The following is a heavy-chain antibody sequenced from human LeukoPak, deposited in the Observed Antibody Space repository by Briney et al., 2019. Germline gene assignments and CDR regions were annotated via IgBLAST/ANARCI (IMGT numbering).Heavy chain of an antibody. V-gene: IGHV2-70*11. CDR3: ARKVSSGDYQQLDY. J-gene: IGHJ4*01. CDR2: IDWDDDK. Sequence: GPTLVNPTQTLTLTCTFSGFSLSTSGMCVSWIRQPPAKALEWLARIDWDDDKYYSTSLKTRLTISKDTSKNQVVLTMTNMDPVDTDTYYCARKVSSGDYQQLDYRGHGTLVTVSS. D-gene: IGHD3-22*01. CDR1: GFSLSTSGMC.